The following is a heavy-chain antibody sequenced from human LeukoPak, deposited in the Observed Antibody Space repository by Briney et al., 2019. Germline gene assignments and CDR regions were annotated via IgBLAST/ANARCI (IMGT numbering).Heavy chain of an antibody. D-gene: IGHD2-15*01. CDR2: INPSGGST. Sequence: VASVKVSCKASGYTFTSYYMHWVRQAPGQGLEWMGIINPSGGSTSYAQKFQGRVTMTRDTSTSTVYMELSSLRSEDTAVYYCARDFSGVAATSLSYYYYYGMDVWGQGPRSPSP. CDR3: ARDFSGVAATSLSYYYYYGMDV. V-gene: IGHV1-46*01. J-gene: IGHJ6*02. CDR1: GYTFTSYY.